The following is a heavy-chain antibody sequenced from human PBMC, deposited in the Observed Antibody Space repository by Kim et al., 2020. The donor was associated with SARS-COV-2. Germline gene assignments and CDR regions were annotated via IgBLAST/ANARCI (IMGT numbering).Heavy chain of an antibody. D-gene: IGHD6-19*01. CDR1: GYRFSSHY. J-gene: IGHJ4*02. V-gene: IGHV1-46*01. CDR2: INPSGVST. Sequence: ASVKVSCKASGYRFSSHYIHWVRQAPGQGLEWMATINPSGVSTTYAQKFQGRVTVTRDTSTSTVYMELSSLRSEDSAEYYCAREALAGKTFDYWGQGTLVTLSS. CDR3: AREALAGKTFDY.